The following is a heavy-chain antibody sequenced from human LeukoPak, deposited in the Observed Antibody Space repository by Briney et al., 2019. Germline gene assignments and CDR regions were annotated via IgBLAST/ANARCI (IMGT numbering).Heavy chain of an antibody. Sequence: ASVKVSCMASGYTFTSYGISWVRQAPGQGLEWMGWISAYNGNTNYAQKLQGRVTMTTDTSTSTAYMELRSLRSDDTAVYYCARDSRSGYDFINYYYYYMDVWGKGTTVTVSS. CDR2: ISAYNGNT. D-gene: IGHD5-12*01. V-gene: IGHV1-18*01. J-gene: IGHJ6*03. CDR3: ARDSRSGYDFINYYYYYMDV. CDR1: GYTFTSYG.